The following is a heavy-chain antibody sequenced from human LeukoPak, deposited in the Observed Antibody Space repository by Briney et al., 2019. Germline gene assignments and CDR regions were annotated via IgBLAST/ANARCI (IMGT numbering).Heavy chain of an antibody. CDR2: ITSRREST. D-gene: IGHD3-22*01. CDR1: AFTFSIYA. CDR3: ARDRPNYYGSDGHYYRRDGDY. V-gene: IGHV3-23*01. J-gene: IGHJ4*02. Sequence: GGSLRLSCAASAFTFSIYAMSWVRQAPGKGLQWVSSITSRRESTWYIDSVKGRFTIARDNSENTLYLQMHSLRAEDTAVYYCARDRPNYYGSDGHYYRRDGDYWGRGTLVSVSS.